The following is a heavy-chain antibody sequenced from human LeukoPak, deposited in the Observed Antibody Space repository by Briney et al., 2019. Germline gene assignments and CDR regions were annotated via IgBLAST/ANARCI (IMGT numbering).Heavy chain of an antibody. CDR1: GFTFSSYG. J-gene: IGHJ4*02. CDR3: AKHGFWSGYSSYYFDY. Sequence: GGSLRLSCAASGFTFSSYGMHWVRQAPGKELEWVAVISYDGSNKYSADSVKGRFTISRDNSKNTLYLQMNSLRAEDTAVYYCAKHGFWSGYSSYYFDYWGQGTLVTVSS. D-gene: IGHD3-3*01. V-gene: IGHV3-30*18. CDR2: ISYDGSNK.